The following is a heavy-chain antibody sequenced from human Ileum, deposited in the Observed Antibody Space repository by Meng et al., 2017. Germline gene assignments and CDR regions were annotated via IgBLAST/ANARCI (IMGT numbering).Heavy chain of an antibody. CDR3: AKDNGGIAAAGPWERYFDY. Sequence: GGSLRLSCAASGFTFDDYAMHWVRQAPGKGLEWVSGISWNSGSIGYADSVKGRFTISRDNAKNSLYLQMNSLRAEDTALYYCAKDNGGIAAAGPWERYFDYWGQGTLVTVSS. J-gene: IGHJ4*02. CDR2: ISWNSGSI. D-gene: IGHD6-13*01. V-gene: IGHV3-9*01. CDR1: GFTFDDYA.